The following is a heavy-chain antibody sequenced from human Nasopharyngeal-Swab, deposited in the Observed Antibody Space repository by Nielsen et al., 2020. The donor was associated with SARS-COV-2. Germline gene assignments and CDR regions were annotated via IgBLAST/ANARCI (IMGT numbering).Heavy chain of an antibody. D-gene: IGHD3-16*01. CDR2: INPSGGST. CDR3: ARGTQSAFYDYVWGSNPLGGDY. J-gene: IGHJ4*02. V-gene: IGHV1-46*01. Sequence: WVRQAPGQVLEWMGIINPSGGSTSYAQKFQGRVTMTRDSSTSTVYMELSSLRSEDAAVYYWARGTQSAFYDYVWGSNPLGGDYWGQGTLVTVSS.